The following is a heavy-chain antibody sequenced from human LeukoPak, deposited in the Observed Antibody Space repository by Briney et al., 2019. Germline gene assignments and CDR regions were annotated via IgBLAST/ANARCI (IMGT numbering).Heavy chain of an antibody. CDR1: GFTFSGVA. CDR3: SAAGPAAFAY. Sequence: GGSLRLSCAASGFTFSGVAMHWFRQASGKGLEWVGRIRSKANSYATVYAASVNGRFTISRDDSKNTAYLQMNSLKTEDTAVYFCSAAGPAAFAYWGQGTLVTVSS. D-gene: IGHD2-2*01. V-gene: IGHV3-73*01. CDR2: IRSKANSYAT. J-gene: IGHJ4*02.